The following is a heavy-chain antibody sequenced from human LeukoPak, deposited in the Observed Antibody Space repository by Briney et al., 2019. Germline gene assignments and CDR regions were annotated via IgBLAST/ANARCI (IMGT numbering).Heavy chain of an antibody. CDR2: ISSDSIYI. V-gene: IGHV3-21*01. CDR3: AKDWRSRITMVRGAHSWFDP. J-gene: IGHJ5*02. Sequence: GGSLRLSCAASGFTFSSYSMNWVRQAPGKGLEWVSAISSDSIYIFYADSVKGRFTISRDNSKNTLYLQMNSLRAEDTAVYYCAKDWRSRITMVRGAHSWFDPWGQGTLVTVSS. D-gene: IGHD3-10*01. CDR1: GFTFSSYS.